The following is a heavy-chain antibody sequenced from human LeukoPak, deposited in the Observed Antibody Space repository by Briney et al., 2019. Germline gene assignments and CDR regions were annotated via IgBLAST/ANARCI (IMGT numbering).Heavy chain of an antibody. Sequence: SGTPSLTCAVYGGSFSGYYWSWIRQPPGKGLEWIGEINHSGSTNYNPSLKSRVTISVDTSKNQFSLKLSSVTAADTAVYYCASLGYCSSTSCSLDVWGKGTTVTVSS. J-gene: IGHJ6*04. CDR2: INHSGST. CDR1: GGSFSGYY. CDR3: ASLGYCSSTSCSLDV. V-gene: IGHV4-34*01. D-gene: IGHD2-2*01.